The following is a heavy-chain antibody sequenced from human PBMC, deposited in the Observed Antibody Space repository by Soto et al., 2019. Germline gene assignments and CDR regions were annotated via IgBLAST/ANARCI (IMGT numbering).Heavy chain of an antibody. V-gene: IGHV3-21*01. Sequence: PGGSLRLSCAASGFTFSSYSMNWVRQAPGKGLEWVSSISSSSSYIYYADSVKGRFTISRDNAKNSLYLQMNSLRAEDTAVYYCARRGGDGYIPNACDIWGQGTMVTVAS. CDR2: ISSSSSYI. CDR3: ARRGGDGYIPNACDI. J-gene: IGHJ3*02. CDR1: GFTFSSYS. D-gene: IGHD3-16*01.